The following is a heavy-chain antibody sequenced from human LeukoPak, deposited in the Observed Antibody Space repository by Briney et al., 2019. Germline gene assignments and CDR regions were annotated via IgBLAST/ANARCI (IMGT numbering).Heavy chain of an antibody. CDR3: ARDYDSSGYYYGWFDP. J-gene: IGHJ5*02. CDR1: GGTFSSYA. Sequence: ASVKVSCKASGGTFSSYAISWVRQAPGQGLEWMGGIIPIFGTANYAQKFQGRVTITADESTSTAYMELSSLRSDDTAVYYCARDYDSSGYYYGWFDPWGQGTLVTVSS. CDR2: IIPIFGTA. D-gene: IGHD3-22*01. V-gene: IGHV1-69*13.